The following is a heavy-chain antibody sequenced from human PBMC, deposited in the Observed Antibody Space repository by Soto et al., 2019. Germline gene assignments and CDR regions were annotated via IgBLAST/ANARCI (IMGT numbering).Heavy chain of an antibody. CDR3: AGPGYSSSWYLGMDV. D-gene: IGHD6-13*01. V-gene: IGHV4-59*01. CDR1: GGSISSYY. J-gene: IGHJ6*02. Sequence: QVQLQESGPGLVKPSETLSLTCTASGGSISSYYWSWIRQPPGKGLEWIGYIYYSGSTNYNPSLKSRVTISVDTSKNQFSLKLSSVTAADTAVYYCAGPGYSSSWYLGMDVWGQGTTVTVSS. CDR2: IYYSGST.